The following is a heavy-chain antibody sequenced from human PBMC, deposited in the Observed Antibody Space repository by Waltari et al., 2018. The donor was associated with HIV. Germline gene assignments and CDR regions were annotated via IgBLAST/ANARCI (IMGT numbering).Heavy chain of an antibody. Sequence: QLKLLQSGPRLVKPSETLSLTCSVSGASISSRTYYWGWIRQPPGKALQYLGSMYYGGSTYYNPSLNSRLTLSADTSKNQFSLRLNSVTAADTAVYYCARHYAWFDILTGSPPTYYFDSWGPGSLVTVS. D-gene: IGHD3-9*01. J-gene: IGHJ4*02. CDR3: ARHYAWFDILTGSPPTYYFDS. CDR1: GASISSRTYY. V-gene: IGHV4-39*01. CDR2: MYYGGST.